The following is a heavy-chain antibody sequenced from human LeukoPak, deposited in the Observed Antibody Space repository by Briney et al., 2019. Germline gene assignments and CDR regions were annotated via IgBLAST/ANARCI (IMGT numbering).Heavy chain of an antibody. J-gene: IGHJ4*02. Sequence: ASVKVSCKASGGTFSSYAISWVRQAPGQGLEWMGGIIPIFGTANYAQKFQGRVTITADESTSTAYIELSSLRSEDTAVYYCARVSGRTGDFDYWGQGTLVTVSS. V-gene: IGHV1-69*13. CDR2: IIPIFGTA. CDR3: ARVSGRTGDFDY. CDR1: GGTFSSYA. D-gene: IGHD6-19*01.